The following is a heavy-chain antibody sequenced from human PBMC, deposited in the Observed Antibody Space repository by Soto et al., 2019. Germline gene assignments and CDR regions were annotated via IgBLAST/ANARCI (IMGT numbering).Heavy chain of an antibody. Sequence: GGSLRLSCAASGFTFSSYSMNWVRQAPGKGLEWVSSISSSSSYIYYADSVKGRFTISRDNAKNSLYLQMNNLRAEDTAVYYCARDPDYYDSSGPSDYWGQGTLVTVSS. CDR1: GFTFSSYS. CDR3: ARDPDYYDSSGPSDY. V-gene: IGHV3-21*01. CDR2: ISSSSSYI. J-gene: IGHJ4*02. D-gene: IGHD3-22*01.